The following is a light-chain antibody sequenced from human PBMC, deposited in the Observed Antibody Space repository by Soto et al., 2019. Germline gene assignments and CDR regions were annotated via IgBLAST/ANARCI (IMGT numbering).Light chain of an antibody. CDR2: LAA. J-gene: IGKJ4*01. CDR3: QQSYKTPLT. CDR1: QSISKY. Sequence: DIQVTQSPSSLSASVGDSLTITCRASQSISKYLNWYQQKPGNAPNLLISLAAGVQRGVPSRFSGSGFGTDFTLTISSLQPEDFATYYCQQSYKTPLTFGGGTKVEI. V-gene: IGKV1-39*01.